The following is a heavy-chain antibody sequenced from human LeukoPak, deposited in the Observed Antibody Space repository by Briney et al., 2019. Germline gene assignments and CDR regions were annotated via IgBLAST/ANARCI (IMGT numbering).Heavy chain of an antibody. Sequence: GGSPRLSYAASGFTVSSKYMSWVRQAPGKGLEWVSVIYSGGSTYYADSVKGRFTISRHNSKNTPYLQMNRLRAEDTAVYYCARFGRIAARPADAFDIWGQGTMVTVSS. D-gene: IGHD6-6*01. V-gene: IGHV3-53*04. CDR1: GFTVSSKY. CDR3: ARFGRIAARPADAFDI. CDR2: IYSGGST. J-gene: IGHJ3*02.